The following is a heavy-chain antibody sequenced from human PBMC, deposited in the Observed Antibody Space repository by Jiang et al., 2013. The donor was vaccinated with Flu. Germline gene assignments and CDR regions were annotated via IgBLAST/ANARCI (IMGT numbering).Heavy chain of an antibody. Sequence: QLVESAAEVKKPGQSLKISCVGSGYTFTSYFIAWVRQMPGKGLEWMGIIKPGDSDLRYNPSFQGQVTISADKSINTAYLQWTSLKASDTAIYYCARHGWHAWYFDLWGRGTLVTVSS. V-gene: IGHV5-51*01. CDR1: GYTFTSYF. J-gene: IGHJ2*01. D-gene: IGHD2-15*01. CDR3: ARHGWHAWYFDL. CDR2: IKPGDSDL.